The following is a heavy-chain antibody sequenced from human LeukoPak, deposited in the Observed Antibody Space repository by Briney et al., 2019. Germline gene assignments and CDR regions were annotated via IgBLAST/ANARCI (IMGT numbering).Heavy chain of an antibody. V-gene: IGHV1-2*02. Sequence: GASVKVSCRASGYTFTDDYMHLVRHAPGQGLEWMGWINPNSGGTHSAQKFQGRVTMTRDTSISTAYMELSRLRSDDTAVYYCAREESSGPAFDNWGQGTLVIVSS. J-gene: IGHJ4*02. D-gene: IGHD3-22*01. CDR1: GYTFTDDY. CDR2: INPNSGGT. CDR3: AREESSGPAFDN.